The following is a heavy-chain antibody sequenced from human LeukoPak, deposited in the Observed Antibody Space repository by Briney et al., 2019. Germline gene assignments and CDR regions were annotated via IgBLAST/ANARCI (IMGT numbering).Heavy chain of an antibody. V-gene: IGHV3-48*02. CDR2: ISSTSTT. CDR1: GFTFSSYS. Sequence: PGGSLRLSCAASGFTFSSYSMNWVRQAPGKGLERVSHISSTSTTYYADSVKGRFTTSRDNAKNLLYLQMNSLRDEDTAVYYCAAAGDYWGQGTLVTVSS. D-gene: IGHD3-10*01. J-gene: IGHJ4*02. CDR3: AAAGDY.